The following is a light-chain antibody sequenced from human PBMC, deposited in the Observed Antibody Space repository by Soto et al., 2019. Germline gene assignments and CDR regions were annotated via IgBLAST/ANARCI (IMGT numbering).Light chain of an antibody. J-gene: IGLJ1*01. CDR1: RTDVDGYDY. V-gene: IGLV2-14*03. CDR3: TSYTSSTPFYV. CDR2: DVY. Sequence: QSVLAQPASVSGSPGQSIAISCTGVRTDVDGYDYVSWYQQHPGQVSLLIIYDVYNRPSGVSHRFSGSKSGYTASLTISGLQAEDEADYYCTSYTSSTPFYVFGTGTKVTVL.